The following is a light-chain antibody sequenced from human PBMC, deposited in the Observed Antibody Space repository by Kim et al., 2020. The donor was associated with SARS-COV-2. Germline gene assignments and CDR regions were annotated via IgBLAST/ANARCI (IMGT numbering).Light chain of an antibody. V-gene: IGKV3-15*01. CDR3: QQYNNWPPLT. CDR1: QSISSD. J-gene: IGKJ4*01. Sequence: EIVMTQSPATLSVFPGERATLSCRASQSISSDLAWYQQKPGQAPRLLIHGASTRATGIPARFSGSGSGTEFTLTISSLQSEDFAVYYCQQYNNWPPLTFGGGTKVDIK. CDR2: GAS.